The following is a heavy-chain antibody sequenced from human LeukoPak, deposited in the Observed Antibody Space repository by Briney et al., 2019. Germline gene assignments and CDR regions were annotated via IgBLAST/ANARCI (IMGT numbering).Heavy chain of an antibody. J-gene: IGHJ4*02. Sequence: GGSLKLSCTASGFTVSSNYMSWVRQAPGKGLEWVANIKQDGSEKYYVDSVKGRFTISRDNAKNSLYLQMNSLRAEDTAVYYCARLKYYYDSSGYPPAFDYWGQGTLVTVSS. CDR3: ARLKYYYDSSGYPPAFDY. D-gene: IGHD3-22*01. CDR1: GFTVSSNY. V-gene: IGHV3-7*01. CDR2: IKQDGSEK.